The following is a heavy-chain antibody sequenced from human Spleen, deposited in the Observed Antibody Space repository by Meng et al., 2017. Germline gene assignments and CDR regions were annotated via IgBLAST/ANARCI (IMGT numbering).Heavy chain of an antibody. CDR2: IFHIGST. V-gene: IGHV4-4*02. J-gene: IGHJ4*02. CDR1: GDSVSGSNW. D-gene: IGHD4-23*01. Sequence: VQLQXSGPGLVKPSGTLSLTCAVSGDSVSGSNWWSWVRQPPGKGWEWIGEIFHIGSTNXXXSLKTRXAISVDRSKNQFSXKLTSVTAADTAVYYCARLTPAIDYWGQGTLVTVSS. CDR3: ARLTPAIDY.